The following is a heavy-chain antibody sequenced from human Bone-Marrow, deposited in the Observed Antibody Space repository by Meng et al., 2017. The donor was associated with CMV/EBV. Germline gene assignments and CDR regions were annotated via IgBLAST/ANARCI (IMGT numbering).Heavy chain of an antibody. D-gene: IGHD2-21*02. V-gene: IGHV4-4*07. CDR2: IYTSGST. CDR3: ARGDLAPLDETYYFDY. CDR1: GGSISSYY. J-gene: IGHJ4*02. Sequence: HGLCPRRVHPPAPLSLTCTVSGGSISSYYGGWIRQPAGKGLEWIGRIYTSGSTNYNPSLKSRVIMSVDTSKNQFSLKLSSVTAAETAVYYCARGDLAPLDETYYFDYWGQGTLVTVSS.